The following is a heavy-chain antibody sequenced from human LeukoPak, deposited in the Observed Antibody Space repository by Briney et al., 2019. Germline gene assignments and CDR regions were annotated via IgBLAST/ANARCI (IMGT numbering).Heavy chain of an antibody. Sequence: GGSLRLSCAASGFTVSSSYISWVRQPPGKGLEWVSVISDSGGTTYYADSVKGRFTISRDNSKNTLYLQMSSLRAEDTAVYYCAKFLAVIAARDSLYFQHWGQGTLVTVSS. D-gene: IGHD6-6*01. V-gene: IGHV3-23*01. J-gene: IGHJ1*01. CDR2: ISDSGGTT. CDR3: AKFLAVIAARDSLYFQH. CDR1: GFTVSSSY.